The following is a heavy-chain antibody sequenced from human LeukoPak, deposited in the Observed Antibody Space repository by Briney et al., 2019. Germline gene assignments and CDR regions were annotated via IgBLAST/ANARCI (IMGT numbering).Heavy chain of an antibody. Sequence: ASVKVSCKASGYTFTGCYIHWVRQAPGQGLEWMGWINPNSGGTNYAQKFQGRVTMTRDTSISTAYMGLSRLRSDDTALYYCAPGGSIAVTDQFHFDYWGQGTLVTVSS. CDR1: GYTFTGCY. J-gene: IGHJ4*02. CDR3: APGGSIAVTDQFHFDY. V-gene: IGHV1-2*02. D-gene: IGHD6-19*01. CDR2: INPNSGGT.